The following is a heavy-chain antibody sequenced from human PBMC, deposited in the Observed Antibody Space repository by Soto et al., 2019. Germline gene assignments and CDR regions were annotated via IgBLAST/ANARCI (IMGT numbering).Heavy chain of an antibody. D-gene: IGHD5-18*01. CDR2: INHSGST. Sequence: ETLSLTCAVYGGSFSGYYWSWIRQPPGKGLEWIGEINHSGSTNYNPSLKSRVTISVDTSKNQFSLKLSSVTAADTAVYYCARGRRGYGYGMDVWGQGTTVTVSS. J-gene: IGHJ6*02. CDR1: GGSFSGYY. V-gene: IGHV4-34*01. CDR3: ARGRRGYGYGMDV.